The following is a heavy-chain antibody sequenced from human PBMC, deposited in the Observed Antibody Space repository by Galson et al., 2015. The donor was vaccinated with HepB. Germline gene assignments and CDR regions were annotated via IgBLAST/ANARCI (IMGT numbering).Heavy chain of an antibody. Sequence: SVKVSCKASGYTFTSYHMHWVRQAPGQGLEWMGIINPSGGSTSYAQKFQGRVTMTRDTSTSTVYMELSSLRSEDTAVYYCARERIVGATKESGEVYFDYWGQGTLVTVSS. CDR1: GYTFTSYH. CDR2: INPSGGST. V-gene: IGHV1-46*01. J-gene: IGHJ4*02. CDR3: ARERIVGATKESGEVYFDY. D-gene: IGHD1-26*01.